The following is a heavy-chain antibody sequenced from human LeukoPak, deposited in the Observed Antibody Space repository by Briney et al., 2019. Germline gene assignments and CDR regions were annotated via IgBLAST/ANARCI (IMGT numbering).Heavy chain of an antibody. CDR3: ARSYCSSTSCYRGYYYYYYMDV. CDR1: GYTFTSYD. J-gene: IGHJ6*03. Sequence: ASVKVSCKASGYTFTSYDINWVRQATGQGLEWMGWMNPNSGNTGYAQKFQGRVTITRNTSISTAYMELSSLRSEDTAVYYCARSYCSSTSCYRGYYYYYYMDVWGKGTTVTVSS. D-gene: IGHD2-2*02. V-gene: IGHV1-8*03. CDR2: MNPNSGNT.